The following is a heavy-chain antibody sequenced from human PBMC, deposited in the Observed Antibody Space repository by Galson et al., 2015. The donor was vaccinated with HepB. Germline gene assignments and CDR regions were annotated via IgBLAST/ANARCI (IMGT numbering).Heavy chain of an antibody. CDR3: ARVYYDSSGYCCGYFDY. V-gene: IGHV3-30-3*01. D-gene: IGHD3-22*01. Sequence: SLRLSCAASGFTFSRYAMHWVRQAPGKGLEWVAVISYDGSNKYYADSVKGRFTISRDNSKNTLYLQMNSLRPEDTAEYYCARVYYDSSGYCCGYFDYWGQGTQVTASS. CDR1: GFTFSRYA. CDR2: ISYDGSNK. J-gene: IGHJ4*02.